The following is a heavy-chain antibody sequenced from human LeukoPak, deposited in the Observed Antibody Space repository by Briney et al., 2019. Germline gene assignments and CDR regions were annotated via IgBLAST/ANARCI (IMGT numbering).Heavy chain of an antibody. CDR1: GFIMSNNY. V-gene: IGHV3-66*01. CDR2: IYDGGIT. CDR3: VRDRDYSGSGSPDS. Sequence: GGSLRLSCAASGFIMSNNYMSWVRQAPGKGPEWVSVIYDGGITYYTDSVKGRFTISRDDSTNTLHLQMNSLRVDDTAVYYCVRDRDYSGSGSPDSWGQGTLVTVS. J-gene: IGHJ4*02. D-gene: IGHD3-10*01.